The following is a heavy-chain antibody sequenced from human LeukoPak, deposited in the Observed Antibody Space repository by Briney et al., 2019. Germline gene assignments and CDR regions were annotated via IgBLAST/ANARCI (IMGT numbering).Heavy chain of an antibody. CDR1: GYTFTSYD. CDR3: ARMYYYYYGMDV. Sequence: ASVKVSFKASGYTFTSYDINWVRQATGQGREWMGWMNPNSGNTGYAQKFQGRVTMTRNTSISTAYMELSSLRSEDTAVYYCARMYYYYYGMDVWGQRTTVTVSS. CDR2: MNPNSGNT. V-gene: IGHV1-8*01. J-gene: IGHJ6*02.